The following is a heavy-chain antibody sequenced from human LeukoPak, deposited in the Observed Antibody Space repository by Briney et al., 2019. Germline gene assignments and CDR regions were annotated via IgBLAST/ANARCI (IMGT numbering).Heavy chain of an antibody. D-gene: IGHD1-7*01. CDR1: GFSLNDYS. CDR2: ISASGGQT. J-gene: IGHJ3*01. V-gene: IGHV3-23*01. Sequence: PGGSLRLSCAVSGFSLNDYSMSWVRQAPGKGLEWVFGISASGGQTNYAGSVKGRTSISRDTTTSILYLHLSSLRAEDTAIYYCAKNKAMRVSFFVEGELINNVPNGNAFDVWGQGAMVAVSS. CDR3: AKNKAMRVSFFVEGELINNVPNGNAFDV.